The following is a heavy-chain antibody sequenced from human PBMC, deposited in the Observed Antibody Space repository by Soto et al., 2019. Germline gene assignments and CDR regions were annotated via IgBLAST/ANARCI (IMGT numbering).Heavy chain of an antibody. CDR1: GFTFSYYW. Sequence: EVQLLESGGGLVQPGESLRLSCAASGFTFSYYWMHWVRQAPGMGLVWVSRIHSDGSSTTYADSVKGRFTISRDNARNTLYLPMNSLRAEDTAVNYCARGARGAFDLWGQGTVLTVSS. D-gene: IGHD1-26*01. CDR2: IHSDGSST. J-gene: IGHJ3*01. V-gene: IGHV3-74*01. CDR3: ARGARGAFDL.